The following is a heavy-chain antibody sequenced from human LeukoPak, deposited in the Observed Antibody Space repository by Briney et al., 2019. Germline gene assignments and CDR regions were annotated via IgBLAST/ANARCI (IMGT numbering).Heavy chain of an antibody. V-gene: IGHV3-33*01. CDR2: IWYDGSNK. Sequence: PGRSLRLSCAASGFTFSSYGMHWVRQAPGKGLEWVAVIWYDGSNKYYADSVKGRFTISRDNSKNTLYLQMNSLRAEDTAVYYCARGWNDAYYFDYWGQGTLVTVSS. CDR3: ARGWNDAYYFDY. CDR1: GFTFSSYG. D-gene: IGHD1-1*01. J-gene: IGHJ4*02.